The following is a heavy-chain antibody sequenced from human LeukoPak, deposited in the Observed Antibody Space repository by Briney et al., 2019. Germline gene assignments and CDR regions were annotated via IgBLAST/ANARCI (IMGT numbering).Heavy chain of an antibody. D-gene: IGHD1-1*01. CDR1: GFTFSSYS. CDR3: ARDLAGRLYNWFDP. J-gene: IGHJ5*02. V-gene: IGHV3-21*01. CDR2: ISSSSNYI. Sequence: GGSLRLSCAASGFTFSSYSMNWVRQAPGKGLEWASSISSSSNYIYYADSVKGRFTISRDNAKNSLYLQMNSLRAEDTAVYYCARDLAGRLYNWFDPWGQGTLVTVSS.